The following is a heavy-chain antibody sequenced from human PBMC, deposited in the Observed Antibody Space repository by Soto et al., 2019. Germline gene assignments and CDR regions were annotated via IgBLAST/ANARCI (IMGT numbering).Heavy chain of an antibody. CDR1: GGSFSGYY. CDR3: ARGGYSYGVFDY. CDR2: INHSGST. V-gene: IGHV4-34*01. J-gene: IGHJ4*02. Sequence: QMQLQQWGAGLLKPSETLSLTCAVYGGSFSGYYWSWIRQPPGKGLEWIGEINHSGSTNYNPSLKSRVTISVDTSKNQFSLKLSSVTAADTAVYYCARGGYSYGVFDYWGQGTLVTVSS. D-gene: IGHD5-18*01.